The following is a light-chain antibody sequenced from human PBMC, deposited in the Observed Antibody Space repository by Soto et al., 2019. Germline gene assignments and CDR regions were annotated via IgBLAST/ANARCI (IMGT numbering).Light chain of an antibody. J-gene: IGKJ4*01. CDR3: QQHGRSPGVT. Sequence: EIVLTQSPGTLSLSPGERATLSCRASQSVNNRYLAWYQQIPGQAPRLVIFGASSRGTGIPDRFSGSGSGTDFTLTISRLEPEDFAVYYCQQHGRSPGVTFGGGTKVEIK. V-gene: IGKV3-20*01. CDR1: QSVNNRY. CDR2: GAS.